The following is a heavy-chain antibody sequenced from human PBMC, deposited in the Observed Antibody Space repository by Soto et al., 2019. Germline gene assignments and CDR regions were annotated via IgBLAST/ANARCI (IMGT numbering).Heavy chain of an antibody. CDR3: ARIRLRAVIDYYYYMDV. CDR2: IWYDGSKK. D-gene: IGHD3-10*01. CDR1: GFTFSSYG. V-gene: IGHV3-33*01. Sequence: GGSLRLSCAASGFTFSSYGMHWVRQAPGKGLEWVAVIWYDGSKKYYADSVKGRFTISRDNSKNTLFLQMDSLRAEDTAVYYCARIRLRAVIDYYYYMDVWGKGTTVTVSS. J-gene: IGHJ6*03.